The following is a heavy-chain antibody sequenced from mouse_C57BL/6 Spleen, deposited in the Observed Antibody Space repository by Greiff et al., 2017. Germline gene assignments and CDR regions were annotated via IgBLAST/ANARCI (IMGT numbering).Heavy chain of an antibody. CDR1: GYAFSSSW. CDR2: IYPGDGDT. J-gene: IGHJ2*01. V-gene: IGHV1-82*01. Sequence: QVQLKESGPELVKPGASVKISCKASGYAFSSSWMNWVKPRPGKGLEWIGRIYPGDGDTNYNGKFKGKATLTADKSSSTAYMQLSSLTSEDSAVYFCARFYNGYLFDYWGQGTTLTVSS. D-gene: IGHD2-2*01. CDR3: ARFYNGYLFDY.